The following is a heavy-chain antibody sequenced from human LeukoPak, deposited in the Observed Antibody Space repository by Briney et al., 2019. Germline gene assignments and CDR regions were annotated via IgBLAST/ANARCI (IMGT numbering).Heavy chain of an antibody. Sequence: GGSLRLSCAASGFTFSSYSMNWVRQAPGKGLEWLSYISSSSTTIYYADSVQGRFTISRDNAKNSLYLQMNSLRAEDTAIYYCTRVLYSSAWYGDHYWGQGALVTVSS. CDR3: TRVLYSSAWYGDHY. CDR2: ISSSSTTI. D-gene: IGHD6-19*01. CDR1: GFTFSSYS. V-gene: IGHV3-48*01. J-gene: IGHJ4*02.